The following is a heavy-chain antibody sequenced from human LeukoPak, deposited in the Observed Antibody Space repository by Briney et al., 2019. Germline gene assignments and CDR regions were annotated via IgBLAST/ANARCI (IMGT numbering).Heavy chain of an antibody. CDR2: INPNSGGT. CDR3: ARDFKSNAFDI. Sequence: ASVKVSCKSSGYTFTGYYMHWVRQAPGQGLEWMGWINPNSGGTNYAQNFQGRVTMTRDTSISTTYMELNRLRSDDTAVYYCARDFKSNAFDIWGQGTMVTVSS. V-gene: IGHV1-2*02. CDR1: GYTFTGYY. J-gene: IGHJ3*02.